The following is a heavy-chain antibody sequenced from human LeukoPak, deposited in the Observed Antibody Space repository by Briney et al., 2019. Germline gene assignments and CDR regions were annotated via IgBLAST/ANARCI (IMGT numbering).Heavy chain of an antibody. V-gene: IGHV1-18*01. J-gene: IGHJ3*02. CDR2: ISAYNGNT. Sequence: ASVKVSCKASGYTFTSYGISWVRQAPGQGLEWMGWISAYNGNTNYAQKLQGRVTMTTDTSTSTAYMELRSLRSDDTAVYYCASKSRILETVEVATMEEAFDIWGQGTMVTVSS. CDR3: ASKSRILETVEVATMEEAFDI. D-gene: IGHD5-24*01. CDR1: GYTFTSYG.